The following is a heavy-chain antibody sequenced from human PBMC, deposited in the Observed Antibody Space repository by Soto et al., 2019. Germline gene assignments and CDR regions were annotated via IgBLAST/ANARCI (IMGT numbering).Heavy chain of an antibody. D-gene: IGHD3-3*01. CDR3: ATRGDDFWSGYFTVG. CDR2: ISSSSSYI. V-gene: IGHV3-21*01. J-gene: IGHJ4*02. CDR1: GFTFSSYS. Sequence: GGSLRLSCAASGFTFSSYSTNWVRQAPGKGLEWVSSISSSSSYIYYADSVKGRFTISRDNAKNSLYLQMNSLRAEDTAVYYCATRGDDFWSGYFTVGWGQGTLVTVS.